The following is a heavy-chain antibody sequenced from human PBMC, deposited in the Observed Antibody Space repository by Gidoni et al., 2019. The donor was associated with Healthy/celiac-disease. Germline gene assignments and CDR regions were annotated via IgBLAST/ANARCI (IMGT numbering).Heavy chain of an antibody. V-gene: IGHV1-18*01. J-gene: IGHJ6*02. CDR3: ARIAAAGTPYYYYGMDV. CDR2: ISAYNGNT. D-gene: IGHD6-13*01. Sequence: QAQLVQSGAEVKKPGASVKVSCKASGYTFTRYGISWVRQAPGQGLEWMGWISAYNGNTKYAQKLQGRVTMTTDTSTSTAYMELRSLRSDDTAVYYCARIAAAGTPYYYYGMDVWGQGTTVTVSS. CDR1: GYTFTRYG.